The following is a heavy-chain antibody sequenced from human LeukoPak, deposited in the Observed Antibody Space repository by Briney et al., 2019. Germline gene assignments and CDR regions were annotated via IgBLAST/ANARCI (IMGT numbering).Heavy chain of an antibody. CDR3: ASTRHCSSTSCRPDTNDY. Sequence: GASVKASCKASGGTFSSYAISWVRQAPGQGLEWMGGIIPIFGTANYAQKFQGRVTITADESTSTAYMELSSLRSEDTAVYYCASTRHCSSTSCRPDTNDYWGQGTLVTVSS. V-gene: IGHV1-69*13. D-gene: IGHD2-2*01. CDR2: IIPIFGTA. CDR1: GGTFSSYA. J-gene: IGHJ4*02.